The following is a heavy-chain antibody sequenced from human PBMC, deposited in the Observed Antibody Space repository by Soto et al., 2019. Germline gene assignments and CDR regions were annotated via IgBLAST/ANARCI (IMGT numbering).Heavy chain of an antibody. J-gene: IGHJ4*02. CDR3: ERVGSGSFDY. CDR1: GGSISSSSYY. CDR2: IYYSGNT. D-gene: IGHD3-22*01. Sequence: SETLSLTCTVSGGSISSSSYYWGWIRQPPGKGLEWIGSIYYSGNTYYNPSLKSRVTISVDTSKNLSALKLSSVTAADTAVYYGERVGSGSFDYWGQGTLVTVAS. V-gene: IGHV4-39*06.